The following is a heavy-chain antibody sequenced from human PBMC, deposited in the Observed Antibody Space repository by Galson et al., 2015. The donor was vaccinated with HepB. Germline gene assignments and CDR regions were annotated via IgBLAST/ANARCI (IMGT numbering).Heavy chain of an antibody. CDR3: ARVGGYSYGYMDY. J-gene: IGHJ4*02. Sequence: SLRLSCAASGFTFNNYAMSWVRQAPGKGLEWVAVISYDGSNKYYADSVKGRFTISRDNSKNTLYLQMNSLRAEDTAVYYCARVGGYSYGYMDYWGQGTLVTVSS. CDR2: ISYDGSNK. V-gene: IGHV3-30-3*01. D-gene: IGHD5-18*01. CDR1: GFTFNNYA.